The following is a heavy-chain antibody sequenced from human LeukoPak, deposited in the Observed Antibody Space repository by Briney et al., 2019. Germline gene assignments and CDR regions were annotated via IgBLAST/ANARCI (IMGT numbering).Heavy chain of an antibody. CDR3: ARDRPRWGSGSYNGEI. CDR1: GYTFTSYG. D-gene: IGHD3-10*01. V-gene: IGHV1-18*04. CDR2: ISAYNGNT. J-gene: IGHJ4*02. Sequence: GASVKVSCKASGYTFTSYGISWVRQAPGQGLEWMGWISAYNGNTNYAQKLQGRVTTTTDTSTSTAYMELRSLRSDDTAVYYCARDRPRWGSGSYNGEIWGQGTLVTVSS.